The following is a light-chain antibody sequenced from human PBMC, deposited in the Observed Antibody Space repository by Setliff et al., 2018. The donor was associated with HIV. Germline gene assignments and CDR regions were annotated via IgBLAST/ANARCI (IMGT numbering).Light chain of an antibody. V-gene: IGLV1-44*01. CDR3: AAWDDSLNGYV. J-gene: IGLJ1*01. CDR2: SNN. Sequence: KRVTISCSGSSSNIGSYTVNWYQQLPGTAPKLLIYSNNQRPSGVPDRFSGSKSGTSASLAISGLQSEDEADYYCAAWDDSLNGYVFGTGTKVTVL. CDR1: SSNIGSYT.